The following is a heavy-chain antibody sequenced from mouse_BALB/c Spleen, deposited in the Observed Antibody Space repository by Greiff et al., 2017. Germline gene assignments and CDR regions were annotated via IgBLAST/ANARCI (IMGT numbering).Heavy chain of an antibody. CDR1: GYSFTGYF. Sequence: EVQRVESGPELVKPGASVKISCKASGYSFTGYFMNWVMQSHGKSLEWIGRINPYNGDTFYNQKFKGKATLTVDKSSSTAHMELRSLASEDSAVYYCARSGDYDVMDYWGQGTSVTVSS. J-gene: IGHJ4*01. V-gene: IGHV1-20*02. CDR3: ARSGDYDVMDY. D-gene: IGHD2-4*01. CDR2: INPYNGDT.